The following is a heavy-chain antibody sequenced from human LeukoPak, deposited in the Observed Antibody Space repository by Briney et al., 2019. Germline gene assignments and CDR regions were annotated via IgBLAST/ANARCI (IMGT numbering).Heavy chain of an antibody. CDR2: IIPIFGTA. CDR1: GGTFISYA. D-gene: IGHD3-22*01. V-gene: IGHV1-69*13. Sequence: ASVKVSCKASGGTFISYAISWVRQAPGQGLEWMGGIIPIFGTANYAQKFQGRVTITADESTSTAYMELRSLRSDDTAVYYCARGTYYYDSSGYYYFDYWGQGTLVTVSS. J-gene: IGHJ4*02. CDR3: ARGTYYYDSSGYYYFDY.